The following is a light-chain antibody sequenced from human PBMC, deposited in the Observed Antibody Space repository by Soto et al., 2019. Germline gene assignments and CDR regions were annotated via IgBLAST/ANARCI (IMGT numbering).Light chain of an antibody. CDR2: EGS. Sequence: QSALTQPASVSGSPGQSITISCTGASSDVGSYNFVSWYQQHPGKAPKLMMYEGSKRPSGVSNRFSGSRSANTASLTISGLQSEDEADYYCCAYAGGSTSVIFGGGTQLTVL. J-gene: IGLJ7*01. V-gene: IGLV2-23*01. CDR1: SSDVGSYNF. CDR3: CAYAGGSTSVI.